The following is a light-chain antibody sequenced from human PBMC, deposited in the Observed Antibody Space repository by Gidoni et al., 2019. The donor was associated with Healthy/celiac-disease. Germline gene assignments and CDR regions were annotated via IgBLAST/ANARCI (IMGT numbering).Light chain of an antibody. Sequence: EIVLTQSPGTLSLSPGARATLACRASQSASSSYLAWYQQKPGQAPRLLIYGASSRATGIPDRFSGSGSGTDFTLTISRLEPEDFAVYYCQQYGSSPWTFGQXTRVGIK. CDR2: GAS. CDR3: QQYGSSPWT. CDR1: QSASSSY. V-gene: IGKV3-20*01. J-gene: IGKJ1*01.